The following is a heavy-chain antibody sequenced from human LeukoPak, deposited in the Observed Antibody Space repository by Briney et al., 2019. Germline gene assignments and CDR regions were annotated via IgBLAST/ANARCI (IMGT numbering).Heavy chain of an antibody. Sequence: AGSLRLSCAASGFTFSDYYMSWIRQAPGKGLEWVSYISISSHYTNYADSVKGRFNISRDNAKNAPFLQMNNLRAEDTAVYYCARGSDFLTAFDFWGQGTLVTVSS. J-gene: IGHJ4*02. CDR3: ARGSDFLTAFDF. V-gene: IGHV3-11*05. CDR1: GFTFSDYY. CDR2: ISISSHYT. D-gene: IGHD3-9*01.